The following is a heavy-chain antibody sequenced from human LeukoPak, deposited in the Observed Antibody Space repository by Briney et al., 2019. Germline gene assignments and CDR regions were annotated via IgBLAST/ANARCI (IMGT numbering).Heavy chain of an antibody. Sequence: SVKVSCKASGYTFTSYDINWVRQAPGQGLEWMGGIIPIFGTANYAQKFQGRVTITADESTSTAYMELSSLRSEDTAVYYCAKGGARLHSYYFDYWGQGTLVTVSS. D-gene: IGHD1-26*01. V-gene: IGHV1-69*13. CDR3: AKGGARLHSYYFDY. CDR1: GYTFTSYD. J-gene: IGHJ4*02. CDR2: IIPIFGTA.